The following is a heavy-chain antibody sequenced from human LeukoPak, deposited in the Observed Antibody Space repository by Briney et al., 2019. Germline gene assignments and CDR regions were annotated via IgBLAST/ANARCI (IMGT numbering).Heavy chain of an antibody. CDR2: ISYDGSNK. CDR1: GFTFSSYA. J-gene: IGHJ4*02. V-gene: IGHV3-30*04. Sequence: GRSLGLSCAASGFTFSSYAMHWVRQAPGKGLEWVAVISYDGSNKYYADSVKGRFTISRDDSKNTLYLQMNSLRAEDTAVYYCARVVGSSWSDYWGQGTLVTVSS. CDR3: ARVVGSSWSDY. D-gene: IGHD6-13*01.